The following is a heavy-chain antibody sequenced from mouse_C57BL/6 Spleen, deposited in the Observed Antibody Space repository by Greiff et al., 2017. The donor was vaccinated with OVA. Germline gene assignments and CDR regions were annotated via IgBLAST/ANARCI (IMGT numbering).Heavy chain of an antibody. CDR2: ISYDGSN. V-gene: IGHV3-6*01. D-gene: IGHD4-1*01. CDR1: GYSITSGYY. J-gene: IGHJ2*01. Sequence: DVQLQESGPGLVKPSQSLSLTCSVTGYSITSGYYWNWIRQFPGNKLGWMGYISYDGSNNYNPSLKNRISITRDTSKNQFFLKLNSVTTEDTATYYCARELGPFFDYWGQGTTLTVSS. CDR3: ARELGPFFDY.